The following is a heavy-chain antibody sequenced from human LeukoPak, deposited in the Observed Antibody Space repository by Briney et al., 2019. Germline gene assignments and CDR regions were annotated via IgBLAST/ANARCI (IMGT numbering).Heavy chain of an antibody. J-gene: IGHJ4*02. V-gene: IGHV3-30*02. Sequence: GGSLRLSCAASGFTFSSYAMHGVRQAPGKGLEGVACIRYDGSNKYLADSVKGRFTISRDNSKNTLYPQMNSLRAEDTAVYYCARAVTLGARDYWGQGTLVTVS. D-gene: IGHD2-21*02. CDR2: IRYDGSNK. CDR3: ARAVTLGARDY. CDR1: GFTFSSYA.